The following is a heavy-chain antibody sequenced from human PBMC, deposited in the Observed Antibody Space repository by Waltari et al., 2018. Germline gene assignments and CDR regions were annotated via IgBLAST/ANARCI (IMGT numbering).Heavy chain of an antibody. CDR1: GFTFSRSW. CDR3: ARAHIAVAAFDY. CDR2: INRDGSST. D-gene: IGHD6-19*01. V-gene: IGHV3-74*01. Sequence: VQLVESGGGLVQPGGALRLPSPASGFTFSRSWIHWVRQVPGKGLMWVSSINRDGSSTTYADSVRGRFTISRDNAENTLYLQMNSLRVDDTAVYYCARAHIAVAAFDYWGQGSLVTASS. J-gene: IGHJ4*02.